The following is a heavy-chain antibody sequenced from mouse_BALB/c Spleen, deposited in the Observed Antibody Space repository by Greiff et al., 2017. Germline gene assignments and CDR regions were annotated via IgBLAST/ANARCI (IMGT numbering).Heavy chain of an antibody. CDR1: GFTFSSYT. CDR3: TRDIYHGAMDY. J-gene: IGHJ4*01. V-gene: IGHV5-6-4*01. CDR2: ISSGGSYT. D-gene: IGHD2-1*01. Sequence: EVNVVESGGGLVKPGGSLKLSCAASGFTFSSYTMSWVRQTPEKRLEWVATISSGGSYTYYPDSVKGRFTISRDNAKNTLYLQMGSLKSEDTAMYYCTRDIYHGAMDYWGQGTSVTVSS.